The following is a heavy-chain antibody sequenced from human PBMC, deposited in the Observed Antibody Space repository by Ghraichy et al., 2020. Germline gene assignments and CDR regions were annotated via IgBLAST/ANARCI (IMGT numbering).Heavy chain of an antibody. CDR2: IYYSGST. V-gene: IGHV4-59*01. J-gene: IGHJ4*02. CDR1: GDSISYYY. CDR3: ARGSDYGEDYFDY. D-gene: IGHD4-17*01. Sequence: SQTLSLTCTVSGDSISYYYWSWIRQPPGKGLEWVGYIYYSGSTSYNPSLKSRVTISVDTSKTQFSLKLTSVTAADTAVYYCARGSDYGEDYFDYWGQGTLGTVSS.